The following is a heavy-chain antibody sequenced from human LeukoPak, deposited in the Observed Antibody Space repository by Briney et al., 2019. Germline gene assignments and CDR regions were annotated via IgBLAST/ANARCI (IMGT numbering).Heavy chain of an antibody. D-gene: IGHD5-18*01. CDR2: INSDGSST. Sequence: GGSLRLSCAASGFTFSSYWMHWVRQAPGKGLVWVSRINSDGSSTSYADSVKGRFTISRDNAKNTLYLQMNSLRAEDTAVYYCARGGGGCSYGSFDYWGQGTLVTVSS. J-gene: IGHJ4*02. V-gene: IGHV3-74*01. CDR3: ARGGGGCSYGSFDY. CDR1: GFTFSSYW.